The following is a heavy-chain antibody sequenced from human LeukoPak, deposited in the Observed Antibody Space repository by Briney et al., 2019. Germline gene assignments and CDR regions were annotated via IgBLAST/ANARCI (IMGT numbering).Heavy chain of an antibody. CDR3: AKGNGPRYCSSTSCYSYFDY. Sequence: PGRSLRLSCAASGFTFDDYAMHWVRQAPGKGLEWVSGISWNSGSIGYADSVKGRFTISRDNAKNSLYLQMNSLRAEDTALYYCAKGNGPRYCSSTSCYSYFDYWGQGTLVTVSS. D-gene: IGHD2-2*01. CDR2: ISWNSGSI. V-gene: IGHV3-9*01. CDR1: GFTFDDYA. J-gene: IGHJ4*02.